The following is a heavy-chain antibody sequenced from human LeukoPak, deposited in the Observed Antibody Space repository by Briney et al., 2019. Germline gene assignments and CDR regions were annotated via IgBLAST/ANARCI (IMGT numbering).Heavy chain of an antibody. CDR3: ARRGGSPLGAFDI. V-gene: IGHV4-59*02. J-gene: IGHJ3*02. D-gene: IGHD1-26*01. CDR2: IYYSGCT. CDR1: GAPVSNYD. Sequence: SETLSLTCTVSGAPVSNYDWSWIRQPPGKGLEWIGYIYYSGCTNYNPSLKNRVTISVDTSKNQSSLKLTSVTAADTAMYYCARRGGSPLGAFDIWGQGTMVTVSS.